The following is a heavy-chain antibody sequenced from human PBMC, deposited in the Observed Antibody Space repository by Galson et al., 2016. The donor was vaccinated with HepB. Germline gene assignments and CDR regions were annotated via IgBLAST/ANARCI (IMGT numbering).Heavy chain of an antibody. CDR3: VRDAAITGTPFDY. J-gene: IGHJ4*02. V-gene: IGHV1-69*13. D-gene: IGHD1-7*01. CDR2: IIPIFATS. CDR1: GGTFSSYA. Sequence: SVKVSYKASGGTFSSYAISWVRQAPGQGLEWMGGIIPIFATSDYAQRFQGRVTSTADESTSTAYMELSGLRSEDTAVYYCVRDAAITGTPFDYWGQGTLVTVSS.